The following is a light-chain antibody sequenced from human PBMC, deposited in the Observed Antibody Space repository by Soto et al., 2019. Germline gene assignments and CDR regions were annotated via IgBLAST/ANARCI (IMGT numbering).Light chain of an antibody. CDR3: QQTRSYLST. Sequence: IQLTQSPPSLSASVGDRVTITCRASQDIAIYLAWYQQKPGEAPNLLIHTASTLHGGVPSRFSGSGSGTDFSLTITSLQAEDFATYYCQQTRSYLSTFGGGTKVEIK. J-gene: IGKJ4*01. V-gene: IGKV1-9*01. CDR1: QDIAIY. CDR2: TAS.